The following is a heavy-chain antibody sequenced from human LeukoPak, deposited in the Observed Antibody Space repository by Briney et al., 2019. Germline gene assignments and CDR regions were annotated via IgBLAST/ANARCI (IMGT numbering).Heavy chain of an antibody. CDR3: AKAPYGGKIAYGWFDP. Sequence: TGGSLRLSCAVSGFTFSSSGFTFSSSGMSWVRQAPGKGLEWVSTINDSGGSTYYADSVKGRFTISRDNSKNTLYLQMNSLRAEDTAVYYCAKAPYGGKIAYGWFDPWGQGTLVTVSS. V-gene: IGHV3-23*01. CDR1: GFTFSSSGFTFSSSG. D-gene: IGHD4-23*01. J-gene: IGHJ5*02. CDR2: INDSGGST.